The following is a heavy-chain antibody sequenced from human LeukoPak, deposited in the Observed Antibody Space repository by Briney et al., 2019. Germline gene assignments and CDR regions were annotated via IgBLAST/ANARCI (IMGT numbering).Heavy chain of an antibody. CDR2: INIDGSTS. V-gene: IGHV3-74*01. CDR3: ARASALATPPFAY. CDR1: GFTFSSYW. J-gene: IGHJ4*02. D-gene: IGHD5-24*01. Sequence: PGGSLRLSCAASGFTFSSYWMHWVRQAPGKGLVWVSRINIDGSTSNYADSVKGRFTISRDNAKHAVYLQMNSLRVEDTAVYYCARASALATPPFAYWGQGTLVTVSS.